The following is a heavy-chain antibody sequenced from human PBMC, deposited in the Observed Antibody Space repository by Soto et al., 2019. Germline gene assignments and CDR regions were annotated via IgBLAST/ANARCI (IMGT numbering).Heavy chain of an antibody. V-gene: IGHV3-43*01. CDR2: ITWNGGNT. Sequence: GGSLRLSCAASGFRFDDYNIHWVRQAPGKGLEWVSLITWNGGNTYYADSVKGRFTISRDGTTESASLQMTSLKREDTGLYYCARETLSFGSALDVWGQGTMVTVYS. D-gene: IGHD3-3*01. CDR1: GFRFDDYN. CDR3: ARETLSFGSALDV. J-gene: IGHJ6*02.